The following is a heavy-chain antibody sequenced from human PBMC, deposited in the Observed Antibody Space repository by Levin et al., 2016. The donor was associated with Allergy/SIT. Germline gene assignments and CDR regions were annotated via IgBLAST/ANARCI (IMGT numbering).Heavy chain of an antibody. D-gene: IGHD1-26*01. J-gene: IGHJ3*02. CDR3: ARLRGSYFMDAFDI. CDR2: ISSSSSTI. CDR1: GFTFSSYS. Sequence: GESLKISCAASGFTFSSYSMNWVRQAPGKGLEWVSYISSSSSTIYYADSVKGRFTISRDNAKNSLYLQMNSLRAEDTAVYYCARLRGSYFMDAFDIWGQGTMVTVSS. V-gene: IGHV3-48*01.